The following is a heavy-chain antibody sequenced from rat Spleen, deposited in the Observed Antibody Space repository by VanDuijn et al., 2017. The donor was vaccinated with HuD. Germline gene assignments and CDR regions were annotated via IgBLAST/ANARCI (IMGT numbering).Heavy chain of an antibody. CDR3: ARDLRYYSSYIPLTY. CDR1: GFSLTSYP. J-gene: IGHJ3*01. Sequence: QVQLKESGPGLVQPSQTLSLTCTVSGFSLTSYPVHWVRQPPGKGLEWVGVLWSDGDTSYNSVFKSRLRISRDTSKSQVFLKMSSLQTEDTATYYCARDLRYYSSYIPLTYWGQGTLVTVSS. CDR2: LWSDGDT. V-gene: IGHV2-32*01. D-gene: IGHD1-2*01.